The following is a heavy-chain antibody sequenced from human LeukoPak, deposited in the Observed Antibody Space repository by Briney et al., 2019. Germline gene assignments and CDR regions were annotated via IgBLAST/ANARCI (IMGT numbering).Heavy chain of an antibody. V-gene: IGHV3-33*01. Sequence: GGSLRLSCAACGFTFSNYGMLWVREAPGKGLGWVAVRWHDGSTKYYADSVKGRFSISRDNPKNTVSLQMSSLRPEDTAVYYCARDIGGGYSQGLDHWGQGTLVTVSS. D-gene: IGHD1-26*01. CDR2: RWHDGSTK. J-gene: IGHJ4*02. CDR1: GFTFSNYG. CDR3: ARDIGGGYSQGLDH.